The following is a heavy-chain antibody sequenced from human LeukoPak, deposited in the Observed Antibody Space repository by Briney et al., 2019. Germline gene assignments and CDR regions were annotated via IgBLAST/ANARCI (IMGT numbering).Heavy chain of an antibody. V-gene: IGHV4-59*02. CDR1: GGSVSDYY. J-gene: IGHJ4*02. Sequence: PSETLSLTCTISGGSVSDYYWSWIRQSPGKGLEWIGYIYHTGSTSYSPSLKSRVTISADTSQNQFSLKLSSVTAADTAVYYCARAGRYFDWLLSPVDFDYWGQGTLVTVSS. CDR2: IYHTGST. D-gene: IGHD3-9*01. CDR3: ARAGRYFDWLLSPVDFDY.